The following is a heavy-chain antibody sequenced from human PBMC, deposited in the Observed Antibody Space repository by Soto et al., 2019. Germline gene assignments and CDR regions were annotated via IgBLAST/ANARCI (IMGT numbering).Heavy chain of an antibody. CDR2: ISYDGINK. V-gene: IGHV3-30*18. Sequence: GGSLRLSCAASGFTFSTYRMHWVRQAPGKGLEWVAVISYDGINKYYADSVKGRFTISRDSSKNTLYLQMNSLRAEDTAIYYSAKDQGGYLSVFDYWGQGTLVTVSS. J-gene: IGHJ4*02. D-gene: IGHD5-12*01. CDR3: AKDQGGYLSVFDY. CDR1: GFTFSTYR.